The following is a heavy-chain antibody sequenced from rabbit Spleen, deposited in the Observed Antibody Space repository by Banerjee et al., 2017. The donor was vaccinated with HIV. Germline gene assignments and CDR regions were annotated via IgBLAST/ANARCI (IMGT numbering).Heavy chain of an antibody. CDR2: IYSSSGNT. CDR3: AKSGSSLYGLGL. J-gene: IGHJ4*01. Sequence: QEQLEESGGDLVKPEGSLTLTCTASGFSFSINYWICWVRQAPGKGLEWIACIYSSSGNTYYASWAKGRFTISKTSSTTVTLQMTSLTAADTATYFCAKSGSSLYGLGLWGQGTLVTVS. D-gene: IGHD8-1*01. V-gene: IGHV1S45*01. CDR1: GFSFSINYW.